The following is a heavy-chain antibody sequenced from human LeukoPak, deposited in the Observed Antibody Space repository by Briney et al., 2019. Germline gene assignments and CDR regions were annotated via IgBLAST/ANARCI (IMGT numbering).Heavy chain of an antibody. CDR2: IHYSGDT. V-gene: IGHV4-31*03. J-gene: IGHJ4*02. CDR3: ARVATVTTLNFDD. CDR1: GGSISNGGYH. Sequence: SQTLSLTCTVSGGSISNGGYHWSWIRQHPGKGLEWIGYIHYSGDTFHNPSLKSRLSISVDTSKNQFSLKLSSVTAADTAVFYCARVATVTTLNFDDWGQGTLVTVSS. D-gene: IGHD4-17*01.